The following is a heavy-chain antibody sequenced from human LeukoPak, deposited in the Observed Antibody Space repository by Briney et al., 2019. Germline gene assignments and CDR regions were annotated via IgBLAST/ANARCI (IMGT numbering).Heavy chain of an antibody. D-gene: IGHD4-23*01. V-gene: IGHV1-69*05. CDR3: ARESDYGGNSALNY. CDR1: GGTFSSYA. Sequence: ASVKVSCKASGGTFSSYAISWVRQAPGQGLEWMGGIIPIFGTANYAQKFQGRVTITTDESTSTAYMELSSLRSEDTAVYYCARESDYGGNSALNYWGQGTLVTVSS. J-gene: IGHJ4*02. CDR2: IIPIFGTA.